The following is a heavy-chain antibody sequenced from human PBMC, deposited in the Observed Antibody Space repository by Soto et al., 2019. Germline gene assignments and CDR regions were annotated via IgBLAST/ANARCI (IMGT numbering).Heavy chain of an antibody. CDR1: GGSISSGGYY. D-gene: IGHD3-3*01. V-gene: IGHV4-31*03. J-gene: IGHJ6*02. CDR2: IYYSGST. Sequence: KTSETLSLTCTVSGGSISSGGYYWSWIRQHPGKGLEWIGYIYYSGSTYYNPSLKSRVTISVDTSKNQFSLKLSSVTAADTAVYYCVRLEWLLSPDGMDVWGQGTTVTVSS. CDR3: VRLEWLLSPDGMDV.